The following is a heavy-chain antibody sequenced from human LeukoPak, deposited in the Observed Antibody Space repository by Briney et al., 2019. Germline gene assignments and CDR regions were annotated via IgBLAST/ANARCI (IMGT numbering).Heavy chain of an antibody. D-gene: IGHD3-9*01. V-gene: IGHV4-59*08. J-gene: IGHJ4*02. Sequence: SETLSLTCTISAGSISSYYWSWIRQPPGKGLEWIGYIYYSGSTNYNPSLKSRVTISVDTSKNQFSLKLSSVTAADTAVYYCARHSPDFDWLLYLDYWGQGTLVTVSS. CDR1: AGSISSYY. CDR2: IYYSGST. CDR3: ARHSPDFDWLLYLDY.